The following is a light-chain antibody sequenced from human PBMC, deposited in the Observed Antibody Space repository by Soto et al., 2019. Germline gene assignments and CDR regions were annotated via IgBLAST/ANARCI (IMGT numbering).Light chain of an antibody. J-gene: IGKJ1*01. CDR3: QQYGSSSWT. Sequence: EIVLTQSPGTLSLSPGQRATLSCRTSQTVSSSYLAWYQQKPGQAPRLLIYGTSSRATAIPDRFSGSGSGTDFNLTISRLEPEDFAVYYCQQYGSSSWTCGHGTEVEIK. CDR2: GTS. CDR1: QTVSSSY. V-gene: IGKV3-20*01.